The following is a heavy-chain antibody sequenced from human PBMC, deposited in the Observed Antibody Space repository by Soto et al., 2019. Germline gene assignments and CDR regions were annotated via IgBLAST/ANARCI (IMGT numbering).Heavy chain of an antibody. J-gene: IGHJ4*02. CDR2: LKGKSAGGTT. V-gene: IGHV3-15*07. CDR1: GFSFNTAW. Sequence: PGGSMRLSCAGYGFSFNTAWLXWVRQAPGKGLEWVARLKGKSAGGTTDYAAPVTGRFTISSDDSKNTLYLQMNNLKIEDTAVYYCTTEFGFSSGQNDNWGQGTLVTVSS. D-gene: IGHD6-19*01. CDR3: TTEFGFSSGQNDN.